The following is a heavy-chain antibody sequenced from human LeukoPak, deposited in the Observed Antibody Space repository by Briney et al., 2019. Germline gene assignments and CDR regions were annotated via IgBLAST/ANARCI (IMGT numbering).Heavy chain of an antibody. V-gene: IGHV1-69*06. D-gene: IGHD6-19*01. CDR3: ARDFGDSSGWYEFAY. CDR2: IIPIFGTA. CDR1: GGTFSSYA. J-gene: IGHJ4*02. Sequence: SVKVFCKASGGTFSSYAISWVRQAPGQGLEWMGRIIPIFGTANYAQKFQGRVTITADKSTSTAYMELSSLRSEDTAVYYCARDFGDSSGWYEFAYWGQGTLVTVSS.